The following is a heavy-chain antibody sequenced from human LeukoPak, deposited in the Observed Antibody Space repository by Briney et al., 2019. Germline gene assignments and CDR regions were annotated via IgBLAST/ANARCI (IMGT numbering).Heavy chain of an antibody. D-gene: IGHD4-23*01. V-gene: IGHV3-13*01. CDR3: ARAYGYGYGGSAPFDY. CDR1: GFTFSSYD. CDR2: IGTAGDT. J-gene: IGHJ4*02. Sequence: GGSLRLSCAAPGFTFSSYDMHWVRQATGKGLEWVSAIGTAGDTYYPGSVKGRFTISRENAKNSLYLQMNSLRAGDTAVYYCARAYGYGYGGSAPFDYWGQGTLVTVSS.